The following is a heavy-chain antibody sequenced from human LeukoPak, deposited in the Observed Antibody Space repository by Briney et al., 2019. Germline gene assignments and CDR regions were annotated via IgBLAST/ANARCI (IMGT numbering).Heavy chain of an antibody. CDR2: FIPRFGMS. CDR1: GGTFSSYA. D-gene: IGHD4-17*01. J-gene: IGHJ5*02. Sequence: SVKVSCKASGGTFSSYAITWVRQAPGQGLEWMGGFIPRFGMSNYTRRLQGRVTITADESTSTAYMELSSLRSEDTAVYYCARALADDYGDYNWFDPWGQGTLVTVSS. CDR3: ARALADDYGDYNWFDP. V-gene: IGHV1-69*13.